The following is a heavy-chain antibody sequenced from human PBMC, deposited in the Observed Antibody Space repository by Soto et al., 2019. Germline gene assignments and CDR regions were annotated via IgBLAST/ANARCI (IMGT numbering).Heavy chain of an antibody. D-gene: IGHD4-17*01. CDR1: GGSISSYY. CDR2: IYYSGST. J-gene: IGHJ6*02. V-gene: IGHV4-59*01. CDR3: ARAGDYEDYYYSMDV. Sequence: QVQLQESGPGLVKPSETLSLTCTVSGGSISSYYWSWIRQPPGKGLEWIGYIYYSGSTNYNPSLKSRVTISVDTSKNQFSLKLSSVTAADTAVYYCARAGDYEDYYYSMDVWGQGTTVTVSS.